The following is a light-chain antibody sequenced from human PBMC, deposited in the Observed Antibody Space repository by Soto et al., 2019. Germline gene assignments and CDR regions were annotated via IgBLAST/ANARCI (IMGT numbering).Light chain of an antibody. Sequence: EIVLTQSPGTLSLSPGERATLSCRASQSVSSSYLAWYQQKPGQAPRLLIYGASSRATGIPDRFSGSGSGTDFSLTISRLEPEDFAVYYCQKYGSSPRLTVGGGTKVESK. CDR3: QKYGSSPRLT. CDR2: GAS. J-gene: IGKJ4*01. V-gene: IGKV3-20*01. CDR1: QSVSSSY.